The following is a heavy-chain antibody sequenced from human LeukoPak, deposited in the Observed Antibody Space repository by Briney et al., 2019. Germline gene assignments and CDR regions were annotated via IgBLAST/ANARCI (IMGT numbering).Heavy chain of an antibody. CDR2: ISAYNGNT. V-gene: IGHV1-18*01. CDR1: GYTFTSYG. Sequence: ASVKVSCKASGYTFTSYGISWVRQAPGQGLEWMGWISAYNGNTNYAQKLQGRVTMTTDTSTSTAYMELRSLRSDDTAVYYCAREHGDYGWVYFDYWGQGTLVTVSS. J-gene: IGHJ4*02. D-gene: IGHD4-17*01. CDR3: AREHGDYGWVYFDY.